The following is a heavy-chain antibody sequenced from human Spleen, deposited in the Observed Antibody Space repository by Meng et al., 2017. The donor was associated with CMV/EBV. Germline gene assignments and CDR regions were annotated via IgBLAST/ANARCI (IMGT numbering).Heavy chain of an antibody. CDR3: AKDDDFWSGGYYGMDV. V-gene: IGHV3-23*01. J-gene: IGHJ6*02. CDR1: GFTFSTYA. D-gene: IGHD3-3*01. CDR2: ISGRGGNI. Sequence: GESLKISCAASGFTFSTYAMTWVRQAPGKGLEWVSSISGRGGNIYYAVSVKGRFAISRDNSKNTLFLQMNSLRVEDTAVYYCAKDDDFWSGGYYGMDVWGQGTTVTVSS.